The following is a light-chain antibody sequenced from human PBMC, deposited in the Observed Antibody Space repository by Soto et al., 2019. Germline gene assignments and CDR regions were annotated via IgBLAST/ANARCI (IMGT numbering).Light chain of an antibody. CDR3: AAWDDSLSGVV. Sequence: QAVLTQPPSASGTPGQRVTISCSGSSSNIGSNYEYWYQQLPGTVPQLLIYRNSERPSGVPDRFSDSKSGSSASLAISGLRSEDEADYYCAAWDDSLSGVVFGGGTKLTVL. V-gene: IGLV1-47*01. J-gene: IGLJ2*01. CDR1: SSNIGSNY. CDR2: RNS.